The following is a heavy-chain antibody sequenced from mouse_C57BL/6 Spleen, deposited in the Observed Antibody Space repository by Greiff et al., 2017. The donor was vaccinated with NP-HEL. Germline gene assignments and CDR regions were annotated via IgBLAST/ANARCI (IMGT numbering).Heavy chain of an antibody. D-gene: IGHD1-1*01. CDR3: TRTTIYFDY. CDR1: GYTFTDYE. J-gene: IGHJ2*01. CDR2: IAPETGGT. V-gene: IGHV1-15*01. Sequence: QVQLQQSGAELVRPGASVTLSCKASGYTFTDYEMHWVKQTPVHGLEWIGAIAPETGGTAYNQKFKGKAILTADKSSSTAYMELRSLTSEDSAVYYCTRTTIYFDYWGQGTTLTVSS.